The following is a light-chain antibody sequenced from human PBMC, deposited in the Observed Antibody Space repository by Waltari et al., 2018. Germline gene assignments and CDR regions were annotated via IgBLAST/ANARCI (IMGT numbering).Light chain of an antibody. CDR3: QQAHSFPPVT. CDR2: SSS. CDR1: QTVSNW. V-gene: IGKV1D-12*01. J-gene: IGKJ5*01. Sequence: DILLTQSPSSVSASVGDTVTITCRASQTVSNWLAWYQQKPGKAPRLLIYSSSILQSGVPSRFSGHGSGTDFSLTISSLQPEDSATYFCQQAHSFPPVTFGQGTRLEIK.